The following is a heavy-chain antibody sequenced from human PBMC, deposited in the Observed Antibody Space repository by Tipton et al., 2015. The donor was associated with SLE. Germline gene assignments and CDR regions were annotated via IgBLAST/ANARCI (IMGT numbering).Heavy chain of an antibody. D-gene: IGHD1-26*01. CDR3: ARDTLGGLDY. J-gene: IGHJ4*02. V-gene: IGHV4-30-4*08. CDR2: IYHSGNT. CDR1: GDSISNGDDY. Sequence: LRLSCTVSGDSISNGDDYWSWIRQPPGKGLEWIGSIYHSGNTYSNPSLKSRVTISVDTSKNQFSLKMSSVTAADTAVYYCARDTLGGLDYWGQGTLVTVSS.